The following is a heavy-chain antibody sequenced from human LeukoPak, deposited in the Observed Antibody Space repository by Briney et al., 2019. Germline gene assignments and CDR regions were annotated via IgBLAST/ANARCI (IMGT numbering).Heavy chain of an antibody. J-gene: IGHJ4*02. CDR2: ISAYNGNT. D-gene: IGHD6-13*01. CDR1: GYTFTSYG. Sequence: ASVKVSCKASGYTFTSYGISWVRQAPGQGLEWMGWISAYNGNTNYAQKLQGRVTMTTDTSTSTAYMELRSLRSDDTAVYYCARGQQLVVSEGNYFDYWGQGTLVTVSS. V-gene: IGHV1-18*01. CDR3: ARGQQLVVSEGNYFDY.